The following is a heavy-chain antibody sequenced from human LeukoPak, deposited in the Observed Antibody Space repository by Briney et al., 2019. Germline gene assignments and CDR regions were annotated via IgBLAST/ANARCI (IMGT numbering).Heavy chain of an antibody. CDR1: GFTSSSYS. D-gene: IGHD6-6*01. CDR2: ISSSSSAI. CDR3: AREYSSTSGRAFDI. V-gene: IGHV3-48*01. J-gene: IGHJ3*02. Sequence: PGGSLRLSCAASGFTSSSYSMNWVRQAPGKGLEWVSYISSSSSAIYYADSVKGRFTISRDNVKNSLFLQMNSLRADDTAVYYCAREYSSTSGRAFDIWGQGTMVTVSS.